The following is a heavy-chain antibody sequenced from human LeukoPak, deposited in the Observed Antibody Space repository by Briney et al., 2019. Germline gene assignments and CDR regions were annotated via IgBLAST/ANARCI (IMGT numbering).Heavy chain of an antibody. CDR2: ISYDGSNK. D-gene: IGHD3-22*01. V-gene: IGHV3-30*04. CDR3: AREGDSSGFDY. Sequence: PGRFLRLSCAASGFTFSSYAMHWVRQAPGKGLEWVAVISYDGSNKYYADSVKGRFTISRDNSKNTLYLQMNSLRAEDTAVYYCAREGDSSGFDYWGQGTLVTVSS. CDR1: GFTFSSYA. J-gene: IGHJ4*02.